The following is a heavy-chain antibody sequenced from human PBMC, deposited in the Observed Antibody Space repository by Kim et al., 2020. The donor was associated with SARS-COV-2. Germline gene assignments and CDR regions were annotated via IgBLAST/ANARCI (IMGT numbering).Heavy chain of an antibody. J-gene: IGHJ4*02. CDR3: AKGVAAAGYY. D-gene: IGHD6-13*01. Sequence: SPDYAGAVKGRFPISRDNSRNTLYLQMNSLRAEDTAVYYCAKGVAAAGYYWGQGTLVTVSS. V-gene: IGHV3-23*01. CDR2: SP.